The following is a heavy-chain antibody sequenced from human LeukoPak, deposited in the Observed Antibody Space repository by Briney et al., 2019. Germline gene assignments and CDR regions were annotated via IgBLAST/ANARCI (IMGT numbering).Heavy chain of an antibody. CDR3: AKPWYYDFWSGYGD. V-gene: IGHV3-9*01. CDR2: ISWNSGSI. J-gene: IGHJ4*02. Sequence: GGSLRLSCAASGFTFDDCAMHWVRQAPGKGLEWVSGISWNSGSIGYADSVKGRFTISRDNAKNSLYLQMNSLRAEDTALYYCAKPWYYDFWSGYGDWGQGTLVTVSS. CDR1: GFTFDDCA. D-gene: IGHD3-3*01.